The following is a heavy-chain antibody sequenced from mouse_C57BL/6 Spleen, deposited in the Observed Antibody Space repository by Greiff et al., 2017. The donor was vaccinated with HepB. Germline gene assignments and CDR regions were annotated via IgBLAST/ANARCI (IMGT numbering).Heavy chain of an antibody. J-gene: IGHJ1*03. D-gene: IGHD4-1*02. CDR1: GFTFSDAW. V-gene: IGHV6-6*01. CDR3: TTQLGGWYFDV. Sequence: EVQRVESGGGLVQPGGSMKLSCAASGFTFSDAWMDWVRQSPEKGLEWVAEIRNKANNHATYYAESVKGRFTISRDDSKSSVYLQMNSLRAEDTGIYYCTTQLGGWYFDVWGTGTTVTVSS. CDR2: IRNKANNHAT.